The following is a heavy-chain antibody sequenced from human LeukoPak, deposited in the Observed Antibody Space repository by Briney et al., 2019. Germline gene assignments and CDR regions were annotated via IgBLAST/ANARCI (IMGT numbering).Heavy chain of an antibody. D-gene: IGHD7-27*01. Sequence: GGSLRLSCAASGFTFDDYGMSWVRQAPGKGLEWVSGIDWNGGSTGYADSVKGRFTISRDNAKNSLYLQMNSLRAEDTALYYCARDTANWDAFDIWGQGTMVTVSS. CDR2: IDWNGGST. CDR3: ARDTANWDAFDI. V-gene: IGHV3-20*04. J-gene: IGHJ3*02. CDR1: GFTFDDYG.